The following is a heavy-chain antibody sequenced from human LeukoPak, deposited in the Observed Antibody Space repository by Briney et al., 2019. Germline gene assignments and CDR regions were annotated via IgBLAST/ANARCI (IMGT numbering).Heavy chain of an antibody. CDR2: SSGSSGST. CDR3: AKSPTRITMVRGVDY. J-gene: IGHJ4*02. V-gene: IGHV3-23*01. D-gene: IGHD3-10*01. Sequence: GGSLRLSCAAAGFTVSSYAMSWVRPAPGKWMELVLDSSGSSGSTYYADSVKGRFTISRDNSKNPLYLQMNSLRAEDTAVYYCAKSPTRITMVRGVDYWGQGTLVTVSS. CDR1: GFTVSSYA.